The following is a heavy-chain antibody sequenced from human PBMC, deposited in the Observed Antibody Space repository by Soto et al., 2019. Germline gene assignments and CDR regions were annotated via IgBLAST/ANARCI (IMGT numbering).Heavy chain of an antibody. CDR2: IYHSGST. CDR1: GGSISSGGYS. V-gene: IGHV4-30-2*01. CDR3: ARSPADDLRDNWFDP. Sequence: SETLSLTCAVSGGSISSGGYSWSWIRQPPGKGLEWIGYIYHSGSTHYNPSLKSRVTISVDRSKNQFSLKLSSVTAADTAVYYCARSPADDLRDNWFDPWGQGTLVTVSS. D-gene: IGHD3-3*01. J-gene: IGHJ5*02.